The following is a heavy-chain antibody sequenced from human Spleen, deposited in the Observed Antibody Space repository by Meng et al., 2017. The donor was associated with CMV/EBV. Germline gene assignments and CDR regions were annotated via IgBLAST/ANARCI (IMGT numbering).Heavy chain of an antibody. D-gene: IGHD2-2*01. CDR2: IYTSGST. Sequence: VQLQESAPGLVKPSETLSLTCTVSGGSISSYYWSWIRQPAGKGLEWIGRIYTSGSTNYNPSLKSRVTMSVDTSKNQFSLKLSSVTAADTAVYYCARGPSVVVPAAHFDYWGQGTLVTVSS. CDR1: GGSISSYY. J-gene: IGHJ4*02. V-gene: IGHV4-4*07. CDR3: ARGPSVVVPAAHFDY.